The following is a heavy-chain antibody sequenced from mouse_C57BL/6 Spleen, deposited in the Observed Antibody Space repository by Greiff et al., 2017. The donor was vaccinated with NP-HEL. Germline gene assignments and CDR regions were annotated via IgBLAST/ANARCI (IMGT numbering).Heavy chain of an antibody. J-gene: IGHJ4*01. CDR2: ISSGSSTV. V-gene: IGHV5-17*01. CDR1: GFTFSDYG. Sequence: EVKLAESGGGLVKPGGSLKLSCAASGFTFSDYGMHWVRQAPEKGLEWVAYISSGSSTVYYADTVKGRFTISRDNAKNTLFLQMTSLRSEDTAMYYCALDRYAMDYWGQGTSVTVSS. CDR3: ALDRYAMDY.